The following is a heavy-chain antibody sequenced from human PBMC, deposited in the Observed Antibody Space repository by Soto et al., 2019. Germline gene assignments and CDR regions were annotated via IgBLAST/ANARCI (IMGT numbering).Heavy chain of an antibody. D-gene: IGHD3-9*01. Sequence: GGSLRLSCAASGLTFNKYWMTWVRQAPGKGLEWVATIKHDGSEKSNLDSVEGRFTISRDNARNSLSLQMNSLRVEDTAVYFCASVTGSPGYHGLDVWGQGTKVTVYS. CDR2: IKHDGSEK. CDR1: GLTFNKYW. J-gene: IGHJ6*02. CDR3: ASVTGSPGYHGLDV. V-gene: IGHV3-7*03.